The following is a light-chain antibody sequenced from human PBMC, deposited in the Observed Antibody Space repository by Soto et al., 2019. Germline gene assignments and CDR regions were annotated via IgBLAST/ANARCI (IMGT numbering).Light chain of an antibody. Sequence: LVLTQSPATLSVSPGARATLSCRASQSVSSNLAWHQQRPGQAPRLLIYGASTRATGVPARFSAVVSGTEGTLTLASLQSEDGEVDGGQQYNNWPLTFGPGTRLEIK. CDR2: GAS. CDR3: QQYNNWPLT. V-gene: IGKV3D-15*01. J-gene: IGKJ5*01. CDR1: QSVSSN.